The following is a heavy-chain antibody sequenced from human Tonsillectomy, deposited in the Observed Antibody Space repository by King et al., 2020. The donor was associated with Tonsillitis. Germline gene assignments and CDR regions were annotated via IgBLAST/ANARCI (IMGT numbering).Heavy chain of an antibody. V-gene: IGHV3-30*18. D-gene: IGHD1/OR15-1a*01. Sequence: VQLVESGGGVVQPGRSLRLSCAASGFTFSSYGMHWVRQAPGKGLEWVAVISYDGSNKYYADSVKGRCTISRDNSKNTLYLQMNSLRAEDTAVYYCAKDREQYYYYYYGMDVWGQGTTVTVSS. CDR2: ISYDGSNK. CDR1: GFTFSSYG. CDR3: AKDREQYYYYYYGMDV. J-gene: IGHJ6*02.